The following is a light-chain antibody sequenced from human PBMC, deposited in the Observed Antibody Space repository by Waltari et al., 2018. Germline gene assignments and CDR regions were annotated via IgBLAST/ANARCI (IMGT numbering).Light chain of an antibody. Sequence: QPVLTQPPSSSASPGESARLTCTLPSDINVGDFNIYWYQQKPGSPPRFLLYYNSDSEQDQGSEVPSHFSGSKDASANAGILLIAVLQSEDEADYYCMVGPSNVWVVGGGTKLTVL. CDR3: MVGPSNVWV. J-gene: IGLJ3*02. CDR1: SDINVGDFN. V-gene: IGLV5-37*01. CDR2: YNSDSEQ.